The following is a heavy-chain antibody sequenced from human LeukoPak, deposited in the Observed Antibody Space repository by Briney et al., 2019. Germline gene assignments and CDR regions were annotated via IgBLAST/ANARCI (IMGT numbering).Heavy chain of an antibody. CDR3: AREEYYGVIRVFDH. V-gene: IGHV3-21*01. J-gene: IGHJ4*02. CDR1: GFTFSSYS. Sequence: PGGSLRLSCAASGFTFSSYSMNCVRQAPRGGGGWVSSISSSSNYIYYADSVKGGFTISRDNAKNSLYLQMNSLRAEDTAVYYCAREEYYGVIRVFDHWGQGTLVTVSS. CDR2: ISSSSNYI. D-gene: IGHD4-17*01.